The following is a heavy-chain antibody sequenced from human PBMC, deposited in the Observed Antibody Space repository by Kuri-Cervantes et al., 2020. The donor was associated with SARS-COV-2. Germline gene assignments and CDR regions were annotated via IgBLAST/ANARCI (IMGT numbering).Heavy chain of an antibody. CDR3: AKEGIAATGDYSYYYYVDV. D-gene: IGHD6-13*01. Sequence: GESLKISCAASGFTFSSYAMSWVRQAPGKGLEWVSAISGSGGSTYYADSVKGRVTISRDNSKKMMFLQMNNLRAEDTAVYYCAKEGIAATGDYSYYYYVDVWGKGTTVTVSS. CDR1: GFTFSSYA. J-gene: IGHJ6*03. CDR2: ISGSGGST. V-gene: IGHV3-23*01.